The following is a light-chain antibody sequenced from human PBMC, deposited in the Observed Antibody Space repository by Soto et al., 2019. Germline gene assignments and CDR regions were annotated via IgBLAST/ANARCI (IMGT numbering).Light chain of an antibody. CDR3: QDYGSSPWT. CDR2: SAF. CDR1: QSVGSNS. V-gene: IGKV3-20*01. Sequence: EIVFTQSPGTLSLSPGERGTLSCRASQSVGSNSLAWYHHKPGQAPRLLLYSAFCRATGIPDSFSGSGSGTDFTLTISRLEPEDFPVYYCQDYGSSPWTFGQVTKVEIK. J-gene: IGKJ1*01.